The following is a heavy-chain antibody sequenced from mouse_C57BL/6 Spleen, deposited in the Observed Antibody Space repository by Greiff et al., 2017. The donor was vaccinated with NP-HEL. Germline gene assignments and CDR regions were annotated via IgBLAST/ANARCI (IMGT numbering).Heavy chain of an antibody. J-gene: IGHJ4*01. D-gene: IGHD1-1*01. CDR1: GYTFTDYE. CDR3: VGSGGYYAMAY. Sequence: VQLQESGAELVRPGASVTLSCKASGYTFTDYEMHWVKQTPVHGLEWIGAIGPETGGTAYNQTFKGKAILTADKSSSTAYMELRSLTSEDSAVYYCVGSGGYYAMAYWGQGTSVTVSS. CDR2: IGPETGGT. V-gene: IGHV1-15*01.